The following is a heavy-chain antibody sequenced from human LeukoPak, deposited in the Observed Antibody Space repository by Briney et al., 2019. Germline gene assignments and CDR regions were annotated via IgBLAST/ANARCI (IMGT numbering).Heavy chain of an antibody. V-gene: IGHV4-61*01. D-gene: IGHD5-18*01. CDR3: ARETAMISTWSAFDY. J-gene: IGHJ4*02. CDR2: IYYSGRT. CDR1: GGSVSSDSFY. Sequence: PETLSLTCSVSGGSVSSDSFYWSWIRQPPGKGPEWIGYIYYSGRTFYNPSLKSRVTISVDTSKNQFSLELSSVTAADTAVYYCARETAMISTWSAFDYWGQGILVTVSS.